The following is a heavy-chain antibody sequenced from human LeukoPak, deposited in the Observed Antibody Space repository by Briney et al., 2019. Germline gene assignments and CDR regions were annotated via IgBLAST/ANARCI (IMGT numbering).Heavy chain of an antibody. CDR3: ARDRDVLRFLEWTGGFDY. V-gene: IGHV4-39*02. J-gene: IGHJ4*02. D-gene: IGHD3-3*01. Sequence: SETLSLTCTVSGGSISSSSYYWGWIRQPPGKGLEWIGSIYYSGSTYYNPSLKSRVTISVDTSKNQFSLKLSSVTAADTAVYYCARDRDVLRFLEWTGGFDYWGQGTLVTVSS. CDR1: GGSISSSSYY. CDR2: IYYSGST.